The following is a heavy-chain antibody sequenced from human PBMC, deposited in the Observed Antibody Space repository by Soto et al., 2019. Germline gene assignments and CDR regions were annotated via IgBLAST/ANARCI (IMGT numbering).Heavy chain of an antibody. J-gene: IGHJ6*03. Sequence: ASVKVSCKASGYTFTSYDINWVRQATGQGLEWMGWMNPNSGNTGYAQKFQDRVTMTRNTSISTAYMELSSLRSEDTAVYYCARAQRYATGNGYYYYYMDVWGKGTTVTVS. CDR1: GYTFTSYD. V-gene: IGHV1-8*01. D-gene: IGHD1-1*01. CDR2: MNPNSGNT. CDR3: ARAQRYATGNGYYYYYMDV.